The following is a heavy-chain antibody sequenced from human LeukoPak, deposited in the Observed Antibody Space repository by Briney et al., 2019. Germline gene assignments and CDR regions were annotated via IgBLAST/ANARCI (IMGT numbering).Heavy chain of an antibody. CDR2: ISGSGGST. Sequence: GGSLRLSCAASGFTFSSYAMSWVRQAPGKGLECVSGISGSGGSTNYADSVKGRFTISRDNSKNTLYLQMNSLRAEDKAVYYCARRWAQQLVDYWGQGTLVTVSS. D-gene: IGHD6-6*01. CDR3: ARRWAQQLVDY. J-gene: IGHJ4*02. CDR1: GFTFSSYA. V-gene: IGHV3-23*01.